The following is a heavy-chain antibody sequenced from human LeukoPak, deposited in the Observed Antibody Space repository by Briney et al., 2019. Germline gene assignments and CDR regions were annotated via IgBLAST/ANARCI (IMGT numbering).Heavy chain of an antibody. V-gene: IGHV3-23*01. CDR1: GFTFSGYA. J-gene: IGHJ4*02. CDR2: ISGSGGST. Sequence: GGSLRLSCAVSGFTFSGYAMSWVRQAPGKGLEWVSGISGSGGSTYYADSVKGRFTISRDNSKNTLYLQMNRLRAEDTAIYYCAKDALISYRGAWSQSDYWGQGTLVTVSS. CDR3: AKDALISYRGAWSQSDY. D-gene: IGHD2/OR15-2a*01.